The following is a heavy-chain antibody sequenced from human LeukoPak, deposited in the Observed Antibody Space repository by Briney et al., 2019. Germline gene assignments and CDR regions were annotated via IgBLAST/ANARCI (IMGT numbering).Heavy chain of an antibody. CDR2: IKPNSGGT. Sequence: GSVTVSCKASGYTFTGYYMHWVRQAPGQGLEWMGWIKPNSGGTNYAQKFQGRVTMTRDTSISTAYMELSRLRSDDTAVYYCARESHDGLGYIVFDYWGQGTLVTVSS. CDR3: ARESHDGLGYIVFDY. CDR1: GYTFTGYY. V-gene: IGHV1-2*02. J-gene: IGHJ4*02. D-gene: IGHD5-18*01.